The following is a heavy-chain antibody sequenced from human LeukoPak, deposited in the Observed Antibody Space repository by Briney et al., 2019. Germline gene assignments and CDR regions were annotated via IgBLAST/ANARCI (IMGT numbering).Heavy chain of an antibody. CDR1: GFTFSGNG. CDR2: IRYSSSTI. D-gene: IGHD6-19*01. V-gene: IGHV3-48*01. J-gene: IGHJ4*02. Sequence: PGGVFRHSCGASGFTFSGNGMSWVPQAPGKGLEWVSYIRYSSSTISYADSVKGRFTISRDNAKNSLYLQMNSLRAEDTAVYYCARDTVAAFHYFDYWGQGTLVTVSS. CDR3: ARDTVAAFHYFDY.